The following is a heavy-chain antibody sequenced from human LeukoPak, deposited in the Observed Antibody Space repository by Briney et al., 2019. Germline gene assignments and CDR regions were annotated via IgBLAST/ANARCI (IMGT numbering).Heavy chain of an antibody. CDR2: IKQDGSEK. D-gene: IGHD3-3*01. V-gene: IGHV3-7*01. Sequence: PGGSLRLSCAAPGFTFSSYWMSWVRQAPGTRLEWVANIKQDGSEKYYVDSVKGRFTISRDNAKNSLYLQMNSLRAEDTAVYYCASTYDFWSDLEYWGQGTLVTVSS. CDR3: ASTYDFWSDLEY. J-gene: IGHJ4*02. CDR1: GFTFSSYW.